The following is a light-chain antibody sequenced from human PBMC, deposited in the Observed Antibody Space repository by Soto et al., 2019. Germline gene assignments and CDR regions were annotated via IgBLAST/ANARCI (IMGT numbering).Light chain of an antibody. J-gene: IGKJ5*01. CDR1: QGISSY. V-gene: IGKV1-9*01. CDR3: QQLNSYPIT. Sequence: DIQLTQSPSFLSASVGDRVIITCRASQGISSYLAWYQQEPGKAPKLLIYAASTLQSGVPSRFSGSGSGTEFTLTISSLQPEDFATYYCQQLNSYPITFGQGTRLEIK. CDR2: AAS.